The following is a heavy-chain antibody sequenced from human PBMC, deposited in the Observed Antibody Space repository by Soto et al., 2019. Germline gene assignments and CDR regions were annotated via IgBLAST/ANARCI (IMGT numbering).Heavy chain of an antibody. V-gene: IGHV3-33*01. CDR3: ARDEGCGGFDP. CDR2: IWYDGSNK. CDR1: GFTFSSYG. J-gene: IGHJ5*02. Sequence: PGGSLRLSCAASGFTFSSYGMHWVRQAPGKGLEWAAVIWYDGSNKYYADSVKGRFTISRDNSKNTLYLQMNSLRAEDTAVYYCARDEGCGGFDPWGQGTLVTVSS. D-gene: IGHD2-21*01.